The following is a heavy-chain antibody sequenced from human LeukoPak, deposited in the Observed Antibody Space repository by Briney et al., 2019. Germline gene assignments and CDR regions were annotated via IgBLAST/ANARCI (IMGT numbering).Heavy chain of an antibody. Sequence: ASVKVSCKASGYTFTSYDINWVRQATGQGLEWMGWMNPNSGNTGYAQKFQGRVTMTRNTSISTAYMELGSLRSEDTAVYYCARWGYWSSTSCYEDPYYGMDVWGQGTTVTVSS. V-gene: IGHV1-8*01. D-gene: IGHD2-2*01. J-gene: IGHJ6*02. CDR1: GYTFTSYD. CDR3: ARWGYWSSTSCYEDPYYGMDV. CDR2: MNPNSGNT.